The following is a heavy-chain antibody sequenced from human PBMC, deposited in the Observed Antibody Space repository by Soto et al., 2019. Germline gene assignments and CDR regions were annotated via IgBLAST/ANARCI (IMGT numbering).Heavy chain of an antibody. Sequence: ASVKVSCKASGGTFSSYAISWVRQAPGQGLEWMGGIIPIFGTANYAQKFQGRVTITADESTSTAYMELRSLRSEDTAVYYCASSLVDTAMVGLDIGRYYYYYGMDVWGQGTTVTVSS. CDR3: ASSLVDTAMVGLDIGRYYYYYGMDV. V-gene: IGHV1-69*13. D-gene: IGHD5-18*01. J-gene: IGHJ6*02. CDR1: GGTFSSYA. CDR2: IIPIFGTA.